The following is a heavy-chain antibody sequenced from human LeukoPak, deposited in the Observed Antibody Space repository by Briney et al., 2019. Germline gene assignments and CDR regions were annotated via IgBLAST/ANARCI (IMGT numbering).Heavy chain of an antibody. CDR1: GYTLTSYA. J-gene: IGHJ6*02. D-gene: IGHD5-12*01. Sequence: GASVKVSCKASGYTLTSYAMNWVRQAPGQGLEWMGWINTNTGNPTYAQGFTGRFVFSLDTSVSTAYLQISSLKAEDTAVYYCARDGIGRPRSFRDIVAKHYYYGMDVWGQGTTVTVSS. CDR2: INTNTGNP. V-gene: IGHV7-4-1*02. CDR3: ARDGIGRPRSFRDIVAKHYYYGMDV.